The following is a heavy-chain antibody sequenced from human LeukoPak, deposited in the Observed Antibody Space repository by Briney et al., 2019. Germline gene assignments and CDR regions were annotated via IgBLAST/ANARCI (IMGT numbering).Heavy chain of an antibody. Sequence: ASVKVSCKAPGYTFTSYYMHWVRQAPGQGLEWMGIINPSGGSTSYAQKFQGRVTMTTDTSTSTAYMELRSLRSDDTAVYYCARAGGWQLLDHSNWFDPWGQGTLVTVSS. CDR1: GYTFTSYY. CDR2: INPSGGST. D-gene: IGHD1-26*01. J-gene: IGHJ5*02. CDR3: ARAGGWQLLDHSNWFDP. V-gene: IGHV1-46*01.